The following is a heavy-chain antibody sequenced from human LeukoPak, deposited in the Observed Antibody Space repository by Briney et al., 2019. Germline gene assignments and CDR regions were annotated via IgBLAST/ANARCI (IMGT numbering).Heavy chain of an antibody. CDR3: ASLRRGYSYPWWFDP. CDR2: IIPIFGTA. D-gene: IGHD5-18*01. Sequence: SVKVSCKASGGTFSSYAISWVRQAPGQGLEWMRGIIPIFGTANYAQKFQGRVTITTDESTSTAYMELSSLRSEDTAVYYCASLRRGYSYPWWFDPWGQGTLVTVSS. CDR1: GGTFSSYA. V-gene: IGHV1-69*05. J-gene: IGHJ5*02.